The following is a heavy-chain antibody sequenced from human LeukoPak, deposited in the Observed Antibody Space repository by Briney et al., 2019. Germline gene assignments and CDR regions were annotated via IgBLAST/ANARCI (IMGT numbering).Heavy chain of an antibody. CDR3: ARVDTGYCSSTSCYPTDY. CDR1: GGSISSGGYY. CDR2: IYHSGST. V-gene: IGHV4-30-2*01. Sequence: SETLSLTCTVSGGSISSGGYYWSWIRQPPGKGLEWIGYIYHSGSTYYNPSLKSRVTISVDRSKNQFSLKLSSVTAADTAVYYCARVDTGYCSSTSCYPTDYWGQGTLVTVSS. J-gene: IGHJ4*02. D-gene: IGHD2-2*01.